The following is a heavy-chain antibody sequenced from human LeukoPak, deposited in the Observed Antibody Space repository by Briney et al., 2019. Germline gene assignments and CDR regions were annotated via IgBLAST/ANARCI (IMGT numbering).Heavy chain of an antibody. CDR3: ARVWVEATSYYFDY. D-gene: IGHD1-26*01. CDR1: GFTFDDYG. CDR2: INWNGGST. J-gene: IGHJ4*02. V-gene: IGHV3-20*04. Sequence: GGSLRLSCAASGFTFDDYGMSWVRQAPGKGLEWVSGINWNGGSTGYADSVKGRFTISRDNAKNSLYLQMNSLRAEDTALYYCARVWVEATSYYFDYWGQGTLVTVSS.